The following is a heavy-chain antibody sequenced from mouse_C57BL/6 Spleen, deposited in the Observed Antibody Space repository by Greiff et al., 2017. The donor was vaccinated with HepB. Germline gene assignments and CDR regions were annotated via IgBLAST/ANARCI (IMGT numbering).Heavy chain of an antibody. Sequence: EVHLVESGGGLVKPGGSLKLSCAASGFTFSSYAMSWVRQTPEKRLEWVATISDGGSYTYYPDNVKGRFTISRDNAKNNLYLQMSHLKSEDTAMYYCARDHTTVVADYWGQGTTLTVSS. D-gene: IGHD1-1*01. CDR3: ARDHTTVVADY. J-gene: IGHJ2*01. V-gene: IGHV5-4*01. CDR1: GFTFSSYA. CDR2: ISDGGSYT.